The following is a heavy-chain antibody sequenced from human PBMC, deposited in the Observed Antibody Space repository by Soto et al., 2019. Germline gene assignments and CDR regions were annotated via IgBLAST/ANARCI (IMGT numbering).Heavy chain of an antibody. CDR3: AGDPLGSSGNEYFQH. V-gene: IGHV3-21*01. D-gene: IGHD1-26*01. Sequence: GGSLRLSCAASGFSFSSYSMNWVRQAPGKGLEWVSSISSSSTYADSVKGRFTISRDNAKNSLYLQLNSLRVEDTAVYYCAGDPLGSSGNEYFQHWGQGTRVTVPS. CDR2: ISSSST. CDR1: GFSFSSYS. J-gene: IGHJ1*01.